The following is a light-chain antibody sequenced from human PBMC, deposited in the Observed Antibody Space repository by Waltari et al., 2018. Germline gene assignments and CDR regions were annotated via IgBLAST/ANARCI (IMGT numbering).Light chain of an antibody. V-gene: IGLV1-44*01. Sequence: QSVLTHPPSASGAPGQRVTISCSGSSSNVGNNVVKWYQQIPGTAPKLLIYRNDQRPSGVPDRFSGSKSGTSASLAISGLQSEDEGDYYCASWDDSPNGRWVFGGGTKLTVL. J-gene: IGLJ3*02. CDR1: SSNVGNNV. CDR3: ASWDDSPNGRWV. CDR2: RND.